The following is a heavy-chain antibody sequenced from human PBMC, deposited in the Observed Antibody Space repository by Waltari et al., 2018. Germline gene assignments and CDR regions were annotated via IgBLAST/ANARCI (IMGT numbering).Heavy chain of an antibody. V-gene: IGHV3-23*04. CDR2: ISSSGDTT. Sequence: EVQLVESGGGLGQPGGSLRLSCAASGFNFNIYAMTWVRQAPGKGPEWVSDISSSGDTTYYSDSVKGRFTISRDNSKSTLYMEMNSLRADDTAVYFCARGGYDSWSGHYTWEYWGQGTLVTVSS. CDR3: ARGGYDSWSGHYTWEY. CDR1: GFNFNIYA. J-gene: IGHJ4*02. D-gene: IGHD3-3*01.